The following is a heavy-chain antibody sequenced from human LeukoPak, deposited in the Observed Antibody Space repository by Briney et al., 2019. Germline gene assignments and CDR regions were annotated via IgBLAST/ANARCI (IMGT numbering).Heavy chain of an antibody. V-gene: IGHV3-53*01. Sequence: GGSLRLSCAVSGFSVTNNYMSWVRQAPGKGLEWVSVFYVGGAAYYADSVKGRFTISRDNSENTLYLQMKSLRAEDTAVYYCARGDGYNFFDYWGQGTLVTVSS. CDR2: FYVGGAA. J-gene: IGHJ4*02. D-gene: IGHD5-24*01. CDR1: GFSVTNNY. CDR3: ARGDGYNFFDY.